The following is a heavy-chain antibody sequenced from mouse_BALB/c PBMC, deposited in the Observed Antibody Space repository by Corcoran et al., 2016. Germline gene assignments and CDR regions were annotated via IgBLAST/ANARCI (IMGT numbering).Heavy chain of an antibody. CDR2: IDPANGNT. V-gene: IGHV14-3*02. CDR1: GFNIKDTY. J-gene: IGHJ1*01. CDR3: AGWDWYFDV. Sequence: EVQLQQSGAELVKPGASVKLSCTASGFNIKDTYMHWVKQRPEQGLEWIGRIDPANGNTKYDPKFQGKATITADTSSNTAYLQLSSLTSEDTAVYYCAGWDWYFDVWGAWTTVTVSS.